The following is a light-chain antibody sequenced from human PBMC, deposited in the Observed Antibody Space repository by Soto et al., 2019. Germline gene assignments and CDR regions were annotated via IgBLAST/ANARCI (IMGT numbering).Light chain of an antibody. CDR1: QSVGNNY. J-gene: IGKJ4*01. V-gene: IGKV3-20*01. CDR2: HAS. Sequence: EIVLTQSPGTLSLSPGERATLSCRASQSVGNNYLGWYQQKPGQPPRLLIYHASRRASGIPDRFSGSESGAAFTLTISRLEPEDFAVYYCHQYANAPLTFGGGTKVEIK. CDR3: HQYANAPLT.